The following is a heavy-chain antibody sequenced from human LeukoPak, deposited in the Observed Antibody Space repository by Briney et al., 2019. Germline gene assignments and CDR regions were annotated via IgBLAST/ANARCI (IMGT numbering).Heavy chain of an antibody. CDR2: IKQDGSEK. Sequence: GGSLRLSCAASGFTFTNNFMSWVRQVPGKGLEWVANIKQDGSEKYYVDSVKGRFTISRDNAKNSLYLQMNSLRAEDTAVYYCARAQLAWDAANWGQGTLVTVSS. J-gene: IGHJ4*02. CDR3: ARAQLAWDAAN. D-gene: IGHD6-13*01. V-gene: IGHV3-7*04. CDR1: GFTFTNNF.